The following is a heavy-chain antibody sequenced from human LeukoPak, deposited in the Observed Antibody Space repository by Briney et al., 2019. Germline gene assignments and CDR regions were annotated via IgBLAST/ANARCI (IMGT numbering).Heavy chain of an antibody. Sequence: ASVRVSCKASGYTFTGHFVHWVRQAPGQGLEWMGWINPKSGGTNYAQKFQGRVTMTRDTSISTAYMELSRLRSDDTAVYYCARLSNRRDYYDSSGYLGYWGQGSLVTVSS. CDR2: INPKSGGT. J-gene: IGHJ4*02. V-gene: IGHV1-2*02. D-gene: IGHD3-22*01. CDR3: ARLSNRRDYYDSSGYLGY. CDR1: GYTFTGHF.